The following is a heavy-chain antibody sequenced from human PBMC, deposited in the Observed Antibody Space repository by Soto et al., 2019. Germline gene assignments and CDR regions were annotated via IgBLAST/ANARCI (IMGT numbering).Heavy chain of an antibody. Sequence: TSDTLSLTCTVSGGSISSSDFYWGWLRQTPGKGLEFIGSMYYSGTTYYNPSLKSRVTISVDTSKNQFTLKLISVTAADTAVYYCEGVDSTGNWFTPWGEGAVVTASS. CDR1: GGSISSSDFY. J-gene: IGHJ5*02. CDR3: EGVDSTGNWFTP. V-gene: IGHV4-39*01. CDR2: MYYSGTT. D-gene: IGHD6-25*01.